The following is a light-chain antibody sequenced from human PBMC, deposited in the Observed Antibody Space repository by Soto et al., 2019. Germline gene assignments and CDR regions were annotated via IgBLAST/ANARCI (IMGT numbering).Light chain of an antibody. Sequence: QSALTQPASVSGSPGQSSTISCTGTSSDVGGYTYVSWYQQHPGKAPEVIIYEVSNRPSGVSNRFSGSKSGNTASLTISGLQAEDEADYFCSSYTSSSTPYVFGTGTKV. V-gene: IGLV2-14*01. CDR1: SSDVGGYTY. J-gene: IGLJ1*01. CDR3: SSYTSSSTPYV. CDR2: EVS.